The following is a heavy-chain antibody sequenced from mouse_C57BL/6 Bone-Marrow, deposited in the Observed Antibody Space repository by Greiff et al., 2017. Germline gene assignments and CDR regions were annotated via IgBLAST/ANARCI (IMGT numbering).Heavy chain of an antibody. V-gene: IGHV14-4*01. J-gene: IGHJ1*03. CDR3: TTGGSSYYWYFDV. D-gene: IGHD1-1*01. Sequence: VQLQQSGAELVRPGASVKLSCTASGFNIKDDYMHWVKQRPEQGLEWIGWIDPENGDTEYASKFQGKATITADTSANTAYLQLSSLTSEDTAVYYCTTGGSSYYWYFDVWGTGTTVTVSS. CDR1: GFNIKDDY. CDR2: IDPENGDT.